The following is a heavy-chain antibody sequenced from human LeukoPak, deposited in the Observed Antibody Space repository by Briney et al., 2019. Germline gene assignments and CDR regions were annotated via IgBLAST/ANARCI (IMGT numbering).Heavy chain of an antibody. D-gene: IGHD3-10*01. CDR1: GFTVSSNY. J-gene: IGHJ4*02. CDR2: IYSGGST. CDR3: AGVLYGSGYVFDY. V-gene: IGHV3-53*01. Sequence: PGGSLRLSCAASGFTVSSNYMSWVRQAPGKGLEWVSVIYSGGSTYYADSVKGRFTISRDNSKNTLYLHMNSLRAEDTAVYYCAGVLYGSGYVFDYWGQGTLVTVSS.